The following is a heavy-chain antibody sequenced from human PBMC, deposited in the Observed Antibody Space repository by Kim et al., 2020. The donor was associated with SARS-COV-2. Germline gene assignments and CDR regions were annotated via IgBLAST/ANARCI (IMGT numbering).Heavy chain of an antibody. V-gene: IGHV3-30*18. CDR3: AKDPNFLPTP. CDR2: ISYDGSNK. Sequence: GGSLRLSCAASGFTFSSYGMHWVRQAPGKGLEWVAVISYDGSNKYYADSVKGRFTISRDNSKNTLYLQMNSLRAEDTAVYYCAKDPNFLPTPWGQGTLVTVSS. J-gene: IGHJ5*02. CDR1: GFTFSSYG. D-gene: IGHD3-3*01.